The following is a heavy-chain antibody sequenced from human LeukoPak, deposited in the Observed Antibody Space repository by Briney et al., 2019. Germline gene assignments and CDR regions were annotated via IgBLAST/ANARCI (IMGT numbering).Heavy chain of an antibody. D-gene: IGHD3-9*01. CDR1: GYTFTSYG. V-gene: IGHV1-18*04. J-gene: IGHJ4*02. Sequence: GASVKVSCKASGYTFTSYGISWVRQAPGQGLEWMGWISAYNGNTNYAQKLQGKVTMTTDTSTSTAYMELRSLRSDDTAVYYCARHPLRYFDWSPIYYFDYWGQGTLVTVSS. CDR2: ISAYNGNT. CDR3: ARHPLRYFDWSPIYYFDY.